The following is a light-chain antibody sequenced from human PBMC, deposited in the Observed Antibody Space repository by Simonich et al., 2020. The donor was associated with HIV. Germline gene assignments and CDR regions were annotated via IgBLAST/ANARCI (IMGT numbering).Light chain of an antibody. CDR3: QQTNSFPRT. CDR1: QSITNY. J-gene: IGKJ1*01. Sequence: DIQMTQSPSSLSASVGDRVTITCRASQSITNYLNWFQQKPGKAPRLLIYAASSLQSGVPSRFSGSGSGTDFTLTISSLQPEDFATYYCQQTNSFPRTFGQGTKVEIK. CDR2: AAS. V-gene: IGKV1-39*01.